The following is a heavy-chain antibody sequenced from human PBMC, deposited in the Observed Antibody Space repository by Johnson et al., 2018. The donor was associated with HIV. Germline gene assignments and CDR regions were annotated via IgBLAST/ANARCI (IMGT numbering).Heavy chain of an antibody. J-gene: IGHJ3*02. CDR3: AKDMSSSWYRGAFDI. Sequence: VQLVESGGGLVQPGRSLRLSCAASGFTVNMYGMHWVRQAPGKGLEWVSGINWNGGTTGYVDSVKGRFTISRDNAKNSLYLQMNSLRAEDTALYYCAKDMSSSWYRGAFDIWGQGTMVTVSS. D-gene: IGHD6-13*01. CDR1: GFTVNMYG. CDR2: INWNGGTT. V-gene: IGHV3-9*01.